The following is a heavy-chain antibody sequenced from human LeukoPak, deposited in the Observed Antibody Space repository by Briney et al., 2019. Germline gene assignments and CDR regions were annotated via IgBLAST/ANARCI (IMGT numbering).Heavy chain of an antibody. V-gene: IGHV4-34*01. D-gene: IGHD4-17*01. J-gene: IGHJ4*02. CDR3: ARGPMTTVPTLDY. Sequence: PSETLSLTCAVYGGSFSGYYWSWIRQPPGKGLEWIGEINHSGSTNYNPSLKSRVTISVDTSKNQFSLKLSSVTAADTAVYYCARGPMTTVPTLDYWGQGTLVTVSS. CDR2: INHSGST. CDR1: GGSFSGYY.